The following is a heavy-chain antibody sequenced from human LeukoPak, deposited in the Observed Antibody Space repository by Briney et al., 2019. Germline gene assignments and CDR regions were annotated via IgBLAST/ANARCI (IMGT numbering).Heavy chain of an antibody. J-gene: IGHJ4*02. V-gene: IGHV4-34*01. CDR1: GGSFSGYY. CDR2: INHSGST. Sequence: SETLSLTCAVYGGSFSGYYWSWIRQPPGKGLEWIGEINHSGSTNYNPSLKSRVTISVDTSKNQFSLKLSSVTAADTAVYYCARGPIFWSGYYMGEYYFDYWGQGTLVTVSS. CDR3: ARGPIFWSGYYMGEYYFDY. D-gene: IGHD3-3*01.